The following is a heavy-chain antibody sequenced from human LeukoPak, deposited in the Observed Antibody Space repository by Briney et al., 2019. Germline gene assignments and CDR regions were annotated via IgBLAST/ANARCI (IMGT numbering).Heavy chain of an antibody. CDR2: INHSGST. Sequence: PSETLSLTCAVYGGSFSGYYWSWIRQPPGKGLEWIGEINHSGSTNYNPSLKSRVTISVDTSKNQFSLKLSSVTAADTAVYYCAGGGLSYSSSGYVIPPKDLDYWGQGPLVTVSS. D-gene: IGHD6-13*01. V-gene: IGHV4-34*01. CDR3: AGGGLSYSSSGYVIPPKDLDY. J-gene: IGHJ4*02. CDR1: GGSFSGYY.